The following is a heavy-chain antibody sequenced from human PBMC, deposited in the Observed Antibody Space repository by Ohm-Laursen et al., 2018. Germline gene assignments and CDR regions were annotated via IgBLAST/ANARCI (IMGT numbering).Heavy chain of an antibody. J-gene: IGHJ5*02. D-gene: IGHD3-10*01. Sequence: SLRLSCAASGFTFSSYGMHWVRQAPGKGLEWVAVISYDGSNKYYADSVKGRFTISRDNAKNSLYLQMNSLRAEDTAVYYCARVRGQYHGSGGSFDAWGQGTLVTVSS. CDR1: GFTFSSYG. CDR2: ISYDGSNK. CDR3: ARVRGQYHGSGGSFDA. V-gene: IGHV3-30*03.